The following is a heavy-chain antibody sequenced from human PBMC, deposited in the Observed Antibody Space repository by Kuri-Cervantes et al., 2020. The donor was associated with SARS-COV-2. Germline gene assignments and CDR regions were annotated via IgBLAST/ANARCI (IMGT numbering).Heavy chain of an antibody. D-gene: IGHD1-26*01. CDR1: GFTFSSYW. CDR2: INSDGSST. Sequence: GESLKISCAASGFTFSSYWMHWVRQAPGKGLVWVSRINSDGSSTSYADSVKGRFTISRDNAKNTLYLQMNSLRAEDTAVYYCARDLWVYYFDYWGQGTLVTVSS. J-gene: IGHJ4*02. V-gene: IGHV3-74*01. CDR3: ARDLWVYYFDY.